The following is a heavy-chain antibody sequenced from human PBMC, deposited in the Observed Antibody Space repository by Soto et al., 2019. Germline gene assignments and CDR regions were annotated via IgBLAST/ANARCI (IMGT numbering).Heavy chain of an antibody. V-gene: IGHV3-7*01. J-gene: IGHJ4*02. CDR2: IKQDGGEK. CDR1: GFTFSSYW. CDR3: ASMQFGDPFDY. D-gene: IGHD3-16*01. Sequence: PGGSLRLSCAASGFTFSSYWMSWVRQAPGKGLEWVANIKQDGGEKNYVDSVKGRSTISRDNAKNSLYLQMNSLRAEDTAVYYCASMQFGDPFDYWGQGTLVTVSS.